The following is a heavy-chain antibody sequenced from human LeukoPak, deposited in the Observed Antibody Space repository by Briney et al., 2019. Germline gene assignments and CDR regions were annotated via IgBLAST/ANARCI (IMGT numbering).Heavy chain of an antibody. J-gene: IGHJ4*02. CDR3: ARDPDSSGYYYFDY. D-gene: IGHD3-22*01. CDR2: VSGTGGRT. V-gene: IGHV3-23*01. Sequence: PGGSLRLSCAASGFTFSTYAMSWVRQAPGKGLEWVSVVSGTGGRTYYAGSVKGRFTISRDNSKNTLYLQMNSLRAEDTAVYYCARDPDSSGYYYFDYWGQGTLVTVSS. CDR1: GFTFSTYA.